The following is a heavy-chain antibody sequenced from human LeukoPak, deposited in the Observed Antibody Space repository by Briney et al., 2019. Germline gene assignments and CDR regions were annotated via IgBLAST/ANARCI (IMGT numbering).Heavy chain of an antibody. CDR3: ARGLLRAYDSSGYYFY. D-gene: IGHD3-22*01. CDR1: GYTFTGYY. CDR2: INPNSGGT. V-gene: IGHV1-2*02. Sequence: ASVKVSCKASGYTFTGYYMHWVRQAPGQGLEWMGWINPNSGGTNYAQKFQGRVTMTRDTSISTAYMELSRLRSDDTAVYYCARGLLRAYDSSGYYFYWGQGTLVTVSS. J-gene: IGHJ4*02.